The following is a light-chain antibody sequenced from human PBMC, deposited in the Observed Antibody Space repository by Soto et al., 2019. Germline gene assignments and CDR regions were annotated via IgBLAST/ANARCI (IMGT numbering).Light chain of an antibody. Sequence: QSVLTQPPSVSGAPGQRVTISCTGSSSNIGAGYDVHWYQQLPGTAPKLLIYGNSNRPSGVPDRFSGSKSGTSASLAITGLKAGYGADYYGQSSGSSLGAFYVLGTGTKVTLL. CDR2: GNS. CDR1: SSNIGAGYD. J-gene: IGLJ1*01. V-gene: IGLV1-40*01. CDR3: QSSGSSLGAFYV.